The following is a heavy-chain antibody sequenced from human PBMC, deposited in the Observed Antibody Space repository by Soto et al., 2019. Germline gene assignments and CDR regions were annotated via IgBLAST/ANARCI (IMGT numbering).Heavy chain of an antibody. Sequence: GGSLRLSCAASGFTFSSYAMSWVRQAPGKGLEWVSAISGSGGSTYYADSVKGRFTISRDNSKNTLYLQMNSLRAEDTAVYYCAKAQDYYDSSTVAFDIWGQGTMVTVS. CDR3: AKAQDYYDSSTVAFDI. CDR1: GFTFSSYA. CDR2: ISGSGGST. V-gene: IGHV3-23*01. J-gene: IGHJ3*02. D-gene: IGHD3-22*01.